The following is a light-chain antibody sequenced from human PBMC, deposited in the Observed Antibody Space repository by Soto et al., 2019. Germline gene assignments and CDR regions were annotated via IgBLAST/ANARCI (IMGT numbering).Light chain of an antibody. V-gene: IGKV3-20*01. CDR3: QQYNSSPWT. CDR1: QSVSTNF. CDR2: GAS. J-gene: IGKJ1*01. Sequence: EIVLTQSPGTLSLSPGEGATLSCRASQSVSTNFFAWYQQKPGQAPRLLIYGASTRATGIPDRFSGSGSGTDFTLTISRLEPEDFAVYYCQQYNSSPWTFGQGTKVEIK.